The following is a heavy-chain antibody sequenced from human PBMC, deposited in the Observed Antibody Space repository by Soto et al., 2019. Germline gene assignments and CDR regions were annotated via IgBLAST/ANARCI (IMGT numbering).Heavy chain of an antibody. J-gene: IGHJ4*02. Sequence: PSETLSLTCTVSGDSISSYYWSWIRQPPGKGLEWIGYIYYSGSTNYNPSLKSRVTISVDTSKNQFSLKLSSVTAADTAVYYCARDIAVAGTSPYFDYWGQGTLVTVSS. CDR1: GDSISSYY. V-gene: IGHV4-59*01. CDR3: ARDIAVAGTSPYFDY. CDR2: IYYSGST. D-gene: IGHD6-19*01.